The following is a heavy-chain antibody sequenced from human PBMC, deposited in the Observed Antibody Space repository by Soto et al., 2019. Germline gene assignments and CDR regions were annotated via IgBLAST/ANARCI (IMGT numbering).Heavy chain of an antibody. Sequence: EVQILESGGGSVQPGGSLRLSCAASGFTFSNFAMGWVRHAPGKGLEWVSEITGSTGTTYYADSVRGRFIISRENSKNTLHLQMNRLRAEDTAVYYCAKDTSSSPYYMDVWGKGTTVTVSS. V-gene: IGHV3-23*01. D-gene: IGHD2-2*01. J-gene: IGHJ6*03. CDR1: GFTFSNFA. CDR2: ITGSTGTT. CDR3: AKDTSSSPYYMDV.